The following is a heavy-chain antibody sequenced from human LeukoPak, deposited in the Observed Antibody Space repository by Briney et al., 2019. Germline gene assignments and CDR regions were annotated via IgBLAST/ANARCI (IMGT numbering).Heavy chain of an antibody. CDR2: IFYSGST. Sequence: PETPSLTCTVSGGSISSDYWSWIRQPPGRGLEWIGYIFYSGSTNYNPSLKSRVTISVDTSKNQFSLKLSSVTAVDTAVYYCAGTTYSSSLHYFDYWGQGTLATVSS. D-gene: IGHD6-6*01. J-gene: IGHJ4*02. CDR1: GGSISSDY. V-gene: IGHV4-59*01. CDR3: AGTTYSSSLHYFDY.